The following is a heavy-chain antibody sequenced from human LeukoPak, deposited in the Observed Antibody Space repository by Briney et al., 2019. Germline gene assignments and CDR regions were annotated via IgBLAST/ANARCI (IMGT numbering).Heavy chain of an antibody. J-gene: IGHJ4*02. D-gene: IGHD2-21*02. CDR3: ARDRHGYCGGDCYS. CDR2: IYSGGST. CDR1: GFTVSSNY. Sequence: GGSLRLSCAASGFTVSSNYMSWVRQAPGKGLEWVSVIYSGGSTYYADSVKGRFTISRDNSKNTLYLQMNSLRAEDTAVYYCARDRHGYCGGDCYSWGQGTLVTVSS. V-gene: IGHV3-66*01.